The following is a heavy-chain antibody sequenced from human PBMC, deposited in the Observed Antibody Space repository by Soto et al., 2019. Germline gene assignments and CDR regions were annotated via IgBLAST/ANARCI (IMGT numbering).Heavy chain of an antibody. CDR2: IYYSGST. CDR3: ASTAVAEEYYFDY. CDR1: GGSISSSSYY. D-gene: IGHD6-19*01. V-gene: IGHV4-39*01. J-gene: IGHJ4*02. Sequence: SETLSLTCTVSGGSISSSSYYWGWIRQPPGKGLEWIGSIYYSGSTYYNPSLKSRVTISVDTSKNQFSLKLSSVTAADTAVYYCASTAVAEEYYFDYWGQGTLVTVSS.